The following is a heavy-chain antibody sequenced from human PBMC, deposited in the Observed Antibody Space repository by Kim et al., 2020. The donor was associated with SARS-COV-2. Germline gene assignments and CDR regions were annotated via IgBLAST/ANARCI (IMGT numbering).Heavy chain of an antibody. J-gene: IGHJ4*02. CDR1: GFTFSSYA. V-gene: IGHV3-30*04. D-gene: IGHD3-22*01. CDR2: ISYDGSNK. CDR3: ARDYYDSSGYSVGFDY. Sequence: GGSLRLSCAASGFTFSSYAMHWVRQAPGKGLEWVAVISYDGSNKYYADSVKGRFTISRDNSKNTLYLQMNSLRAEDTAVYYCARDYYDSSGYSVGFDYWGQGTLVTVSS.